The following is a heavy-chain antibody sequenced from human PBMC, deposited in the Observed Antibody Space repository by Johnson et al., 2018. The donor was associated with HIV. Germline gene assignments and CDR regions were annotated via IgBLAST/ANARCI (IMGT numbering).Heavy chain of an antibody. CDR1: GFTFSSYG. V-gene: IGHV3-30*03. Sequence: QMLLVESGGGVVQPGRSLRLSCVASGFTFSSYGMHWVRQAPGKGLEWVAVISYDGSNKYYAAAVKGRFIISRDDSKNTLYLQMNGLKTDDTAMYYCTTMSALWFGDIHVFGDGFDIWGQGTMVTVSS. J-gene: IGHJ3*02. CDR2: ISYDGSNK. D-gene: IGHD3-10*01. CDR3: TTMSALWFGDIHVFGDGFDI.